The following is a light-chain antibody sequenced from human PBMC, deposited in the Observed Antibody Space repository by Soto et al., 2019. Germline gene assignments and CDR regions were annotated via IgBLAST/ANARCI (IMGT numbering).Light chain of an antibody. CDR1: SSDVGAYKY. CDR2: EVT. J-gene: IGLJ3*02. CDR3: TSYVGNDIWV. V-gene: IGLV2-8*01. Sequence: QSALTQPSSASGSPGQSVTISCTGTSSDVGAYKYVSWYQQYPGKAPKLMIYEVTKRPSGVPDRFSGSKSGNTPSLTVSGLQAEDEADYYCTSYVGNDIWVFGGGTKVTVL.